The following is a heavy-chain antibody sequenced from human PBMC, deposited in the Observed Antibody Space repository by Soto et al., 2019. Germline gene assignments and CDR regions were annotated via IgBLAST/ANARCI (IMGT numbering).Heavy chain of an antibody. Sequence: GGSLRLSCAASGFTFSSYGMHWVRQAPGKGLEWVAVISYDGSNKYYADSVKGRFTISRDNSKNTLYLQMNSLRAEDTAVYYCAKSTYYDSSNLFDYWGQGTLVTVSS. CDR1: GFTFSSYG. D-gene: IGHD3-22*01. V-gene: IGHV3-30*18. CDR2: ISYDGSNK. CDR3: AKSTYYDSSNLFDY. J-gene: IGHJ4*02.